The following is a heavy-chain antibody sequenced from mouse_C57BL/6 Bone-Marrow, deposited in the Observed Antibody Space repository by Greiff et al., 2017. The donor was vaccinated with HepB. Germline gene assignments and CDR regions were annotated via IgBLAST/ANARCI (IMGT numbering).Heavy chain of an antibody. V-gene: IGHV5-17*01. CDR2: ISSGSSTI. CDR1: GFTFSDYG. D-gene: IGHD2-5*01. CDR3: AKTYYSNPYYAMDY. J-gene: IGHJ4*01. Sequence: EVMLVESGGGLVKPGGSLKLSCAASGFTFSDYGMHWVRQAPEKGLEWVAYISSGSSTIYYADTVKGRFTISRDNAKNTLFLQMTSLRSEDTAMYYCAKTYYSNPYYAMDYWGQGTSVTVSS.